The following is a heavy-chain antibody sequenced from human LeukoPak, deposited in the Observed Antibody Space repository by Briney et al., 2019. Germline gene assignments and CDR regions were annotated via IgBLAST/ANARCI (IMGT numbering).Heavy chain of an antibody. CDR1: GGSFSDYY. D-gene: IGHD3-22*01. V-gene: IGHV4-34*01. CDR3: ARAGDSSGYADY. Sequence: SETLSLTCAVYGGSFSDYYWSWIRQPPGKGLELIGEINHSGSTNYNPSLKSRVTISVDTSKNQFSLKLSSVTAADTAVYYCARAGDSSGYADYWGQGTLVTVSS. J-gene: IGHJ4*02. CDR2: INHSGST.